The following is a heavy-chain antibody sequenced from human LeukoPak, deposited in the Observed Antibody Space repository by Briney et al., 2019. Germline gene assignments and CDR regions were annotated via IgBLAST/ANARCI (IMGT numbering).Heavy chain of an antibody. Sequence: SETLSLTCTVSGVSISSDYWSWIRQPPGKGLEWIGYIYHSGSTNYNPSLKSRVTISIETSKNQLSLKLSSLTAADTAVYYCARRVPYSSGWFVDYWGQGTLVTVSS. J-gene: IGHJ4*02. D-gene: IGHD6-19*01. V-gene: IGHV4-59*08. CDR3: ARRVPYSSGWFVDY. CDR1: GVSISSDY. CDR2: IYHSGST.